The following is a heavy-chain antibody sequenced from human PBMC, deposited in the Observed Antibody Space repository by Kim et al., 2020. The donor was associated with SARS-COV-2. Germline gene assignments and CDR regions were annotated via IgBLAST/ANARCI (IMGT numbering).Heavy chain of an antibody. CDR1: GYTFTSYG. CDR3: ASLLITGTIGDY. CDR2: ISAYNGNT. D-gene: IGHD1-20*01. J-gene: IGHJ4*02. Sequence: ASVKVSCKASGYTFTSYGISWVRQAPGQGLEWMGWISAYNGNTNYAQKLQGRVTMTTDTSTSTAYMELRSLRSDDTAVYYCASLLITGTIGDYWGQGTLVTVSS. V-gene: IGHV1-18*01.